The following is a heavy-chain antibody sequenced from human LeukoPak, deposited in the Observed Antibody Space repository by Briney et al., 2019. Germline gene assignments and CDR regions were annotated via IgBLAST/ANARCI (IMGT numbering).Heavy chain of an antibody. D-gene: IGHD3-10*01. CDR3: ARGHGSGYTNWFDP. Sequence: ASVKVSCKASGYTFTSYSLHWVRQAPGQGLEWMGIINPSGNSAGYAQKFQGRVTMTRDMSASTVYMELSSLRFEDTAVYYCARGHGSGYTNWFDPWGLGTLVIVSS. CDR1: GYTFTSYS. V-gene: IGHV1-46*01. CDR2: INPSGNSA. J-gene: IGHJ5*02.